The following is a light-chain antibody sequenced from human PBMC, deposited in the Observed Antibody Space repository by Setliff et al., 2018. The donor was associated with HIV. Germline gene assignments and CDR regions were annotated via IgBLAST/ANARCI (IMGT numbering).Light chain of an antibody. CDR3: QQYNNLWT. V-gene: IGKV3-15*01. CDR1: ANVSRS. J-gene: IGKJ1*01. CDR2: GAS. Sequence: EIVMTQSPASLSVSLGERATLFCRANANVSRSVAWYQQGPGQAPRLLIYGASTRASGIPPRFSGSGSGTDFTLTISGLQSEDSAVYYCQQYNNLWTFGQGTKVDIK.